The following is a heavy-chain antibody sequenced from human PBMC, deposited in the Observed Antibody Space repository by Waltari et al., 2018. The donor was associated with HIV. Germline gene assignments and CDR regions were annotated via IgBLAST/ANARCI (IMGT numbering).Heavy chain of an antibody. D-gene: IGHD6-13*01. J-gene: IGHJ5*02. CDR3: AITPNGAAAAKGWFDP. Sequence: QVQLQQWGAGLLKPSETLSLTCAVYGGSFSGYYWSWIRQPPGKGLEWIGEINHSGSTNYNPSLKSRVTISVDTSKNQFSLKLSSVTAADTAVYYCAITPNGAAAAKGWFDPWGQGTLVTVSS. CDR1: GGSFSGYY. V-gene: IGHV4-34*01. CDR2: INHSGST.